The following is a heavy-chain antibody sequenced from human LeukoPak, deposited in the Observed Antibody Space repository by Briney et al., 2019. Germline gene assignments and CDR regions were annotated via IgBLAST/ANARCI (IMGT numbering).Heavy chain of an antibody. CDR2: IIPIFGTA. Sequence: SVKVSCKASGGTFSSYAISWVRQAPGQGPEWMGRIIPIFGTANYAQKFQGRVTITTDESTSTAYMELSSLRSEDTAVYYCARAPVEHYYDSSGYYFDDWGQGTLVTVSS. CDR1: GGTFSSYA. V-gene: IGHV1-69*05. J-gene: IGHJ4*02. CDR3: ARAPVEHYYDSSGYYFDD. D-gene: IGHD3-22*01.